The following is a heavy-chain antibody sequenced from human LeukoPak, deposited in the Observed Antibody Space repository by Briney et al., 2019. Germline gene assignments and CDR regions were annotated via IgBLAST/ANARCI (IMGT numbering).Heavy chain of an antibody. Sequence: LPGGSLRLSCAASGFTFSSYWMHWVRQAPGKGLVWVSRINSDGSSTSYADSVKGRFTISRDNAKNTLYLQMNSLRAEDTAVYYCAREDGGSYGLDYWGQGTLVTVSS. V-gene: IGHV3-74*01. CDR3: AREDGGSYGLDY. CDR1: GFTFSSYW. J-gene: IGHJ4*02. D-gene: IGHD1-26*01. CDR2: INSDGSST.